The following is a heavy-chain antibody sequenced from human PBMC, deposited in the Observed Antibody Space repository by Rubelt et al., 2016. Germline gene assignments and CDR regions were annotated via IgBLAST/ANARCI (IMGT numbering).Heavy chain of an antibody. CDR3: AKAGIAGETPHDD. V-gene: IGHV3-30*18. J-gene: IGHJ4*02. CDR1: GFTFSSYG. D-gene: IGHD6-13*01. Sequence: GGVVQPGRSPRLSCAASGFTFSSYGMHWVRQAPGKGLEWVAVISYDGSNKYYADSVKGRFTISRDNSKNTLYLQMNSLRAEDTAVYYCAKAGIAGETPHDDWGQGTLVTVSS. CDR2: ISYDGSNK.